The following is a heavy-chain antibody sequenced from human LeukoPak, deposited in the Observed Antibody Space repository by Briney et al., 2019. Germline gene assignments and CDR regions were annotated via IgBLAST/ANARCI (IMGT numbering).Heavy chain of an antibody. V-gene: IGHV3-11*04. CDR3: AGAIEEFNYYDSSGYPYYYYYMDV. CDR1: GFTFSDYY. J-gene: IGHJ6*03. CDR2: ISSSGSTI. D-gene: IGHD3-22*01. Sequence: PGGSLRLSCAASGFTFSDYYMSWIRQAPGKGLEWVSYISSSGSTIYYADSVKGRFTISRDNAKNSLYLQMNSLRAEDTAVYYCAGAIEEFNYYDSSGYPYYYYYMDVWGKGTTVTVSS.